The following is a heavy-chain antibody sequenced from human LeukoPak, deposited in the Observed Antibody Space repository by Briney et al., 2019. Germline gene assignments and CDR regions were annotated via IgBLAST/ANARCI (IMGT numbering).Heavy chain of an antibody. CDR2: NYYSGST. J-gene: IGHJ6*04. CDR1: GGSISSYY. CDR3: ARMSYYYGMDV. V-gene: IGHV4-59*01. Sequence: SETLSLTCTVSGGSISSYYWSWIRQPPGKGLEGIGYNYYSGSTDYNPSLKSRVTISVDTSKNQFSLKLSSVTAADTAVYYCARMSYYYGMDVWGKGTTVTVSS.